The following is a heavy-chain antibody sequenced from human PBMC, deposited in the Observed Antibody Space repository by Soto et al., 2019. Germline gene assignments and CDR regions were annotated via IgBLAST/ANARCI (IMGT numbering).Heavy chain of an antibody. V-gene: IGHV3-48*04. CDR1: GFRLSDYS. Sequence: EVQLVESEGASVQPGGSLRLSCTGAGFRLSDYSMQWVRQAPGKGLEWVAYSSGVDRTIIFYAESVKGRFTVSRDDAKNSMYLQMISLRADDSAVYYCTRGCVGTCWFEHWGQGALVTVSS. D-gene: IGHD1-1*01. CDR2: SSGVDRTII. CDR3: TRGCVGTCWFEH. J-gene: IGHJ4*02.